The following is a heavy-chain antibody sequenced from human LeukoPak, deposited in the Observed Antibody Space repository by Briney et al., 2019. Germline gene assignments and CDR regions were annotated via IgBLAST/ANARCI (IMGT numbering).Heavy chain of an antibody. Sequence: PGGSLRLSCAASGFTFNKHWMHWVRQAPGKGLEWVSRIDNDGYNAIYADSVKARFTISRDNAKNSLYLQMNSLRAEDTAVYYCARDDHSGYDSSYWFDPWGQGTLVTVSS. CDR2: IDNDGYNA. CDR3: ARDDHSGYDSSYWFDP. D-gene: IGHD5-12*01. J-gene: IGHJ5*02. CDR1: GFTFNKHW. V-gene: IGHV3-74*01.